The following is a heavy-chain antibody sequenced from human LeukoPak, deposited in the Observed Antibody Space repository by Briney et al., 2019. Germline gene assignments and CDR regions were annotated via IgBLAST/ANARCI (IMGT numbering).Heavy chain of an antibody. D-gene: IGHD3-16*01. CDR1: GFTFSSNV. V-gene: IGHV3-23*01. J-gene: IGHJ4*02. CDR2: INYDGAYT. CDR3: AKWGVDKGEWRHYVDY. Sequence: GGSLRLSCATSGFTFSSNVMSWVRQAPGKGLEWVSGINYDGAYTNYADSVKGRFTISRDNSKSTLYIQMNGLRAEDTAIYYCAKWGVDKGEWRHYVDYWGQGTLVIVSS.